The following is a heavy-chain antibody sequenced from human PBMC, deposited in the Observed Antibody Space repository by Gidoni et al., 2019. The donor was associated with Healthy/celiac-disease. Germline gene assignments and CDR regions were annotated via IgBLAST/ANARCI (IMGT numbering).Heavy chain of an antibody. CDR1: GFTFSSYA. CDR2: ISGSGGST. CDR3: AKGGVVPAAASHWFDP. Sequence: EVQLLESGGGLVQPGGSLRLSCAASGFTFSSYAMSWVRQAPGKGLEWVSAISGSGGSTYYADSVKGRFTISRDNSKNTLYLQMNSLRAEDTAVYYCAKGGVVPAAASHWFDPWGQGTLVTVSS. J-gene: IGHJ5*02. D-gene: IGHD2-2*01. V-gene: IGHV3-23*01.